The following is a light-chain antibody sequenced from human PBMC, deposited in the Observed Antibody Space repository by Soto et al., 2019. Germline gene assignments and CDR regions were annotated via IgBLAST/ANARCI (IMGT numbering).Light chain of an antibody. Sequence: EIVMTQSPATLSVSPGERASLSCRASQSVGSNLAWYQQTAGQAPRLLIYGASTRAIGIPARFSGSGSGTEFTLTISSLQSEDFAVYSCQQYTNWPYTFGQGTKLEIK. CDR2: GAS. J-gene: IGKJ2*01. CDR1: QSVGSN. CDR3: QQYTNWPYT. V-gene: IGKV3-15*01.